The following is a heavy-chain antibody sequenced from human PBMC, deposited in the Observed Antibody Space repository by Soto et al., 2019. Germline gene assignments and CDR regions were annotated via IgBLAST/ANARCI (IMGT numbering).Heavy chain of an antibody. D-gene: IGHD3-10*01. CDR3: ARGQPKVRGVTYSMDV. CDR2: IIPIFGTA. Sequence: SVKVSCKASGGTFSSYAISWVRQAPGQGLEWMGGIIPIFGTANYAQKFQGRVTITADESTSTAYMELSSLRSEDTAVYYCARGQPKVRGVTYSMDVWGQGTKVTVSS. V-gene: IGHV1-69*13. CDR1: GGTFSSYA. J-gene: IGHJ6*02.